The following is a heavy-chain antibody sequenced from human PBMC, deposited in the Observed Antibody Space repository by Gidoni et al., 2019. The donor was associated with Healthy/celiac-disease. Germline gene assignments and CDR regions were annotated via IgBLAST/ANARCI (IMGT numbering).Heavy chain of an antibody. CDR3: ARIVGATERDY. J-gene: IGHJ4*02. D-gene: IGHD1-26*01. Sequence: QVQLQESGPGLVKPSETLSLICAASGYSISSGYYWGWIRQPPGKGLEWIGSIYHSGSTYYNPSLKSRVTISVDTSKNQFSLKLSSVTAADTAVYYCARIVGATERDYWGQGTLVTVSS. CDR1: GYSISSGYY. V-gene: IGHV4-38-2*01. CDR2: IYHSGST.